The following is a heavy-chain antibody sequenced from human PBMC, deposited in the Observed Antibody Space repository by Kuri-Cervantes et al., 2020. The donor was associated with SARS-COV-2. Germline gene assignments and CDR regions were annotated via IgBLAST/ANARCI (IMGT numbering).Heavy chain of an antibody. D-gene: IGHD2-2*01. CDR3: ASFTNYYYYGLDV. CDR2: IIPFLGIS. Sequence: SVKVSCKASGGTFDSYPISWVRQAPGQGLEWMGRIIPFLGISNSAQRFQGRVTITADKSTSTVYMELSSLRSEDTAVYYCASFTNYYYYGLDVWGQGTTVTVSS. J-gene: IGHJ6*02. CDR1: GGTFDSYP. V-gene: IGHV1-69*02.